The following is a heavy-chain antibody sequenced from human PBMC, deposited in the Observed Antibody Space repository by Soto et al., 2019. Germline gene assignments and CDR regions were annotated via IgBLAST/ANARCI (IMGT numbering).Heavy chain of an antibody. J-gene: IGHJ6*02. CDR1: GFPLSTYG. Sequence: EVQLLESGGGLVQPGGSLRLSCAASGFPLSTYGMSWVRQAPGKGLEWVSSITGTGGDTYYADSVKGRFTSSRDNSNNMLYLQMNSLRVEYTAVYYRASIRGYWYGLDVWGQGTTITVSS. CDR3: ASIRGYWYGLDV. D-gene: IGHD3-3*02. V-gene: IGHV3-23*01. CDR2: ITGTGGDT.